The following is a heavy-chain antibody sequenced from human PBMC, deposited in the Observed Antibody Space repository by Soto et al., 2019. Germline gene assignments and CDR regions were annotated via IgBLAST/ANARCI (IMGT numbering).Heavy chain of an antibody. V-gene: IGHV4-34*01. Sequence: SETLSLTCAVYGGSFSGYYWSWIRQPPGKGLEWIGEINHSGSTNYNPSLKSRVTISVDTSKNQFSLKLSSVTTADTAVYYCARGKTAGFYYYYGMDVWGQGTTVTVSS. CDR1: GGSFSGYY. J-gene: IGHJ6*02. CDR2: INHSGST. D-gene: IGHD6-13*01. CDR3: ARGKTAGFYYYYGMDV.